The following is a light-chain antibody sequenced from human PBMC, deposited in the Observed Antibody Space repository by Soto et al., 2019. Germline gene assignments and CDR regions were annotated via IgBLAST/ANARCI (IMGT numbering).Light chain of an antibody. J-gene: IGLJ1*01. CDR3: CSSRV. CDR2: EGS. CDR1: SSDVGSYNL. Sequence: QSALTQPASVSGSPGQSITISCTGTSSDVGSYNLVSWYQQHPGKAPKLMIYEGSKRPSGVSNRFSGSKSGNTAPLTISGLQAEDEADYYCCSSRVFGTGTKVTVL. V-gene: IGLV2-23*01.